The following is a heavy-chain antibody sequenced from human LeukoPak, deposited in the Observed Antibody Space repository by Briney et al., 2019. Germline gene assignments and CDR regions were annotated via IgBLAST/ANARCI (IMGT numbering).Heavy chain of an antibody. CDR1: GGSISSSSYP. D-gene: IGHD3-3*01. CDR2: IYYSGST. V-gene: IGHV4-31*03. CDR3: ARASKTPTYYDFWSGSQYYYYYYMDV. J-gene: IGHJ6*03. Sequence: SETLSLTCTVSGGSISSSSYPWGWIRQPPGKGLEWIGYIYYSGSTYYNPSLKSRVTISVDTSKNQFSLKLSSVTAADTAVYYCARASKTPTYYDFWSGSQYYYYYYMDVWGKGTTVTVSS.